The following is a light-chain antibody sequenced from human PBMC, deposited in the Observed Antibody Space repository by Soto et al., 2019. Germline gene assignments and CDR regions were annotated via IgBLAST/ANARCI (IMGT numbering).Light chain of an antibody. CDR3: QQRSNWPPST. J-gene: IGKJ3*01. CDR2: DAS. Sequence: EIVLTQSPATLSLSPGERATLSCRASQSVSSYLAWYQQKPGQAPRLLIHDASNRATGIPARFSGSGSGTDFTLTISSLEPEDFAVYYCQQRSNWPPSTFGPGTKVDIK. V-gene: IGKV3-11*01. CDR1: QSVSSY.